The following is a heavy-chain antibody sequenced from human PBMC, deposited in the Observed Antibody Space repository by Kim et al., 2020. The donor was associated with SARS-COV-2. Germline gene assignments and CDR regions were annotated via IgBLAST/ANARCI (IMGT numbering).Heavy chain of an antibody. CDR3: TTWLEWLLWGDDY. CDR2: IKSKTDGGTT. D-gene: IGHD3-3*01. Sequence: GGSLRLSCAASGFTFSNAWMSWVRQAPGKGLEWVGRIKSKTDGGTTDYAAPVKGRFTISRDDSKNTLYPQMNSLKTEDTAVYYCTTWLEWLLWGDDYWGQGTLVTVSS. V-gene: IGHV3-15*01. J-gene: IGHJ4*02. CDR1: GFTFSNAW.